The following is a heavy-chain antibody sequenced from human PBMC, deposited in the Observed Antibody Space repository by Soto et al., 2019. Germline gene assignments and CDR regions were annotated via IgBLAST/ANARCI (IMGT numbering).Heavy chain of an antibody. J-gene: IGHJ4*02. D-gene: IGHD5-18*01. CDR1: GGSFSGYY. CDR2: INPSGST. Sequence: QVQLQQWGAGLLKPSETLSLTCAVYGGSFSGYYWSWIRQPPGKGLEWIGEINPSGSTNYNPSLKSRVTISVDTSKNQCSLKLSSVTAADTAVYYCARAHRGYSYGYYNYWGQGTLVTVSS. V-gene: IGHV4-34*01. CDR3: ARAHRGYSYGYYNY.